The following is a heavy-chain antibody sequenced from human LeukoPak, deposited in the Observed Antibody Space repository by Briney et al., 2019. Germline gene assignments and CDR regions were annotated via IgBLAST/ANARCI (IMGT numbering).Heavy chain of an antibody. D-gene: IGHD1-1*01. CDR2: MNPNSGNT. J-gene: IGHJ4*02. CDR1: GYTFTSYD. CDR3: ARVHRERGPFSSWKVFDY. V-gene: IGHV1-8*01. Sequence: GASVTVSCKASGYTFTSYDINWVRQATGQGLEWMGWMNPNSGNTGYAQKFQGRVTMTRNTSISTAYMELSSLRSEDTAVYYCARVHRERGPFSSWKVFDYWGQGTLVTVSS.